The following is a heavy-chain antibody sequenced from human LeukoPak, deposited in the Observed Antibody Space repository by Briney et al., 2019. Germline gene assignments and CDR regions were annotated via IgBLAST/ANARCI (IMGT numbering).Heavy chain of an antibody. CDR2: ISYDGSNK. CDR3: ARAHPSIAAAGTPPPIDY. J-gene: IGHJ4*02. CDR1: GFTFSSYG. D-gene: IGHD6-13*01. V-gene: IGHV3-30*03. Sequence: GGSLRLSCAASGFTFSSYGMHWVRQAPGKGLEWVAVISYDGSNKYYADSVKGRFTISRDNSKNTLYLQMNSLRAEDTAVYYCARAHPSIAAAGTPPPIDYWGQGTLVTVSS.